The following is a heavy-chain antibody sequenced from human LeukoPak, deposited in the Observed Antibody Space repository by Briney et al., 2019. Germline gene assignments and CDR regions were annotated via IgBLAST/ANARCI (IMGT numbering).Heavy chain of an antibody. Sequence: GGSLRLSCAASGFTFSSYAMHWVRQAPGKGLEWVSYISSSSNVIYYTDSVKGRFTISRDNARNLLSLQMNSLRAEDTAVYYCARGDPIYDFWSGGDYWGQGSLVTVSS. J-gene: IGHJ4*02. V-gene: IGHV3-48*01. D-gene: IGHD3-3*01. CDR1: GFTFSSYA. CDR3: ARGDPIYDFWSGGDY. CDR2: ISSSSNVI.